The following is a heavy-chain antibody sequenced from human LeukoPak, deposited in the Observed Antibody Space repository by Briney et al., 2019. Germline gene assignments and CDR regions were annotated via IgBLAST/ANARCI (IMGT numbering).Heavy chain of an antibody. CDR3: ARGEYYYDGGY. CDR1: GFTSSNYL. Sequence: PGGSLRLSGAASGFTSSNYLMSWVRQAPGKGLEWVANINQDGSEKYYVDSVKGRFTISRDNVKSSLFLQMNSLRVEETAVYYCARGEYYYDGGYWGQGTLVTVSS. D-gene: IGHD3-22*01. CDR2: INQDGSEK. V-gene: IGHV3-7*04. J-gene: IGHJ4*02.